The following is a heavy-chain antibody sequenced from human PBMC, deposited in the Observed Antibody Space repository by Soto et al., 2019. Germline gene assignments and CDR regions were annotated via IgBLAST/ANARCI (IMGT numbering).Heavy chain of an antibody. J-gene: IGHJ6*02. CDR2: ISPSTSHI. CDR3: SGCSGGACHQNYCMDV. Sequence: EVHLVESGGGLVKPGGSLRLSCAVSGFTFSSCTMNWVRQAPGKGLEWVSSISPSTSHIYYADSVKGRFTISRDNAKNSLFLQMNCLRAEYTAVYYCSGCSGGACHQNYCMDVWGQGTTVTVSS. CDR1: GFTFSSCT. V-gene: IGHV3-21*01. D-gene: IGHD2-15*01.